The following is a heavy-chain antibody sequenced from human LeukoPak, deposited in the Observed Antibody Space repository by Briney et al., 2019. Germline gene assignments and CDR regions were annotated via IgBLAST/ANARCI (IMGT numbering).Heavy chain of an antibody. Sequence: SETLSLTCTVSGGSISSSSFYWGWIRQPPGKGLEWIGSIYYSGSTYCNPSLKSRVTISVDTSKNQFSLKLSSVTAADTAVYYCARQREFSFDYWGQGTLVTVSS. CDR1: GGSISSSSFY. V-gene: IGHV4-39*01. J-gene: IGHJ4*02. CDR2: IYYSGST. CDR3: ARQREFSFDY.